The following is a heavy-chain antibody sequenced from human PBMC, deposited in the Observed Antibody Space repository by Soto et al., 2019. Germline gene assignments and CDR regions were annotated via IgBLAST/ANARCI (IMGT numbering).Heavy chain of an antibody. D-gene: IGHD6-19*01. Sequence: EVRLLESGGGLAQPGGSRRLSCAASGFTFSSSAMNGVRQAPGKGLEWVSSIRVGGGDTFYADSVRGRFTVSRDISRNTLYLQRNSLRAEDTAIYYCAKCSVGTVRTSGWCNWFDPWGQGTLVTVSS. CDR1: GFTFSSSA. CDR3: AKCSVGTVRTSGWCNWFDP. J-gene: IGHJ5*02. CDR2: IRVGGGDT. V-gene: IGHV3-23*01.